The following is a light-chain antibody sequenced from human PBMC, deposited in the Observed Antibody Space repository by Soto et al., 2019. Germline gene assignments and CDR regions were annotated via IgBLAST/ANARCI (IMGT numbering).Light chain of an antibody. Sequence: QSVLTQSPSASASLGASVKFTCTLSSGHNNYAIAWYQRQPEKGPRYLMTLNSDGSHTKGDGIPDRFSGSSSGAERYLTISSLQSDDEAEYYCQTWDTGIRVFGGGTQLTVL. CDR3: QTWDTGIRV. V-gene: IGLV4-69*01. CDR2: LNSDGSH. J-gene: IGLJ3*02. CDR1: SGHNNYA.